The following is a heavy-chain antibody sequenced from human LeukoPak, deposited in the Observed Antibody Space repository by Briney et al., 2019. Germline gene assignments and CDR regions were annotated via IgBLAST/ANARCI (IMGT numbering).Heavy chain of an antibody. Sequence: GGSLRLSCAASGFTFSSYAMHWVRQAPGKGLEWVAVISYDGSNKYYADSVKGRFTISRDNSKNTLYLQMNSLRAEDTAVYYCAKVHAGIAVAGGDYWGQGTLVTVSS. CDR2: ISYDGSNK. CDR1: GFTFSSYA. J-gene: IGHJ4*02. V-gene: IGHV3-30*04. D-gene: IGHD6-19*01. CDR3: AKVHAGIAVAGGDY.